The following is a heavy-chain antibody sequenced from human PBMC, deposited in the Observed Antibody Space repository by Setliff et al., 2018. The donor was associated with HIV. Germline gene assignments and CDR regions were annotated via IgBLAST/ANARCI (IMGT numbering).Heavy chain of an antibody. CDR3: AKVFGTYYFDY. CDR1: GFSFSTYT. V-gene: IGHV3-21*04. D-gene: IGHD3-10*01. CDR2: ISSSSVYI. J-gene: IGHJ4*02. Sequence: GESLKISCAASGFSFSTYTMNWVRQAPGKGLEWVSSISSSSVYIYYADSLKGRFTISRDNSKNTLYLQMNSLRAEDTAVYYCAKVFGTYYFDYWGQGTLVTVSS.